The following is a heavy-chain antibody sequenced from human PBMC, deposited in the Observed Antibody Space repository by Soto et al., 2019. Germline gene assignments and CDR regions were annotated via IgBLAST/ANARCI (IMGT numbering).Heavy chain of an antibody. CDR2: IYYSGST. D-gene: IGHD3-22*01. CDR1: GGSISSYY. J-gene: IGHJ5*02. Sequence: PSETLSLTCTVSGGSISSYYWSWIRQPPGKGLEWIGYIYYSGSTNYNPSLKSRVSISVDTSKNQFSLNLTSVTAADTAVYYCASRPYYDSSGYLGPWGQGTLVTVSS. V-gene: IGHV4-59*08. CDR3: ASRPYYDSSGYLGP.